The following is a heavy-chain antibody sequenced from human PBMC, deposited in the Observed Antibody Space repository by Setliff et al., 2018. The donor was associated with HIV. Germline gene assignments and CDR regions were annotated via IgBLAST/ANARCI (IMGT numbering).Heavy chain of an antibody. Sequence: GGSLRLSCAASGFTFSSYGMHWVRQAPGKGLEWVAFIRYDGSNKYYADSVKGRFTISRDNVNNMLYLQMDSLRAEDTGVYFCTREHTPWAGASHHDCWGQGTLVTVSS. V-gene: IGHV3-30*02. J-gene: IGHJ4*02. CDR3: TREHTPWAGASHHDC. CDR2: IRYDGSNK. D-gene: IGHD1-26*01. CDR1: GFTFSSYG.